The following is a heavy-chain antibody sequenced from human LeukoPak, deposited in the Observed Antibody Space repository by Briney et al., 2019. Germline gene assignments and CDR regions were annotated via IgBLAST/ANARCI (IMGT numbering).Heavy chain of an antibody. D-gene: IGHD3-3*01. J-gene: IGHJ4*02. CDR3: ARADFWSFDY. CDR2: INPNGGST. Sequence: ASVKVSCKASGYTFTTYYVHWVRQAPGQGLEWMGIINPNGGSTSYAQKFQARVTMTRDMSTSTVYMELSSLRSEDTAVYYCARADFWSFDYWGQGTLVTVSS. V-gene: IGHV1-46*01. CDR1: GYTFTTYY.